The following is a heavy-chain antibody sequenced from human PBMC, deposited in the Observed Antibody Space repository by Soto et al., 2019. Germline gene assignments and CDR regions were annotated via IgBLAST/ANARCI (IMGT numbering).Heavy chain of an antibody. V-gene: IGHV1-24*01. Sequence: AASVKVSCKVSGYTLTELSMHWVRQAPGKGLEWMGGFDPEDGETIYAQKFQGRVTMTEDTSTDTAYMELRSLRSEDTAVYYCATVTPPHTAMDSFDYWGQGTLVTVSS. CDR2: FDPEDGET. J-gene: IGHJ4*02. CDR1: GYTLTELS. D-gene: IGHD5-18*01. CDR3: ATVTPPHTAMDSFDY.